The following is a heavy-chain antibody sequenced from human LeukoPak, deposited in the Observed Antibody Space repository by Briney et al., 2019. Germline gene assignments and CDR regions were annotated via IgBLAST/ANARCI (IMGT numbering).Heavy chain of an antibody. J-gene: IGHJ3*02. Sequence: KTSETLSVTCAVCGGSFSGYYWSWIRQPPGKGLEWIGEINHSGSTNYNPSLKSRVTISVDTSKNQFSLKLSSVTAADTAVYYCARGRLPYGGKKAFDIWGQGTMVTVSS. D-gene: IGHD4-23*01. V-gene: IGHV4-34*01. CDR2: INHSGST. CDR1: GGSFSGYY. CDR3: ARGRLPYGGKKAFDI.